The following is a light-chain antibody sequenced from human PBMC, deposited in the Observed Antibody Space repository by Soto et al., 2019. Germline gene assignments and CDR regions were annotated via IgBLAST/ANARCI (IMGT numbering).Light chain of an antibody. CDR3: QQYGSSPFT. V-gene: IGKV3-20*01. CDR1: QSVSSSY. CDR2: GAS. Sequence: EIVLTQSPGTLSLSPGESATLSCRASQSVSSSYLAWYQQKPGQAPRLLIYGASSRATGIPDRFSGSGFGTDFTLTISRLEPEDFAVYYCQQYGSSPFTVGPGTKVDIK. J-gene: IGKJ3*01.